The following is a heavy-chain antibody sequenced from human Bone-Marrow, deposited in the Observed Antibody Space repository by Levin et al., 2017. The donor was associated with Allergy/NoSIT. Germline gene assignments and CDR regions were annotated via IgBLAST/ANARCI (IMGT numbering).Heavy chain of an antibody. V-gene: IGHV3-23*01. J-gene: IGHJ4*02. Sequence: SGGSLRLSCAASGFTFSSYAMSWVRQAPGKGLEWVSVISGSGASTVYADSVKGRFIISRDSSKNTLYLQMNSLRAEDTAVYYCAKGIQWLVDWGQGTLVTVSS. CDR1: GFTFSSYA. CDR3: AKGIQWLVD. D-gene: IGHD6-19*01. CDR2: ISGSGAST.